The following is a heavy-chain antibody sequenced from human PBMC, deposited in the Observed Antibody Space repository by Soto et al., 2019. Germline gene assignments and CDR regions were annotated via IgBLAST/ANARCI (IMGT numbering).Heavy chain of an antibody. Sequence: EVQLLESGGGLVQPGGSLRLSCAASGLTFSGYGMSWVRQAPGTGLEWVSAISGSGSTTYYADSVKGRFNIPRDDSKNILFLQMNSLRAEDTAVYYCVTRSRGLQSSPPRLDSWGQGTLVTVSS. D-gene: IGHD4-4*01. CDR3: VTRSRGLQSSPPRLDS. CDR2: ISGSGSTT. CDR1: GLTFSGYG. V-gene: IGHV3-23*01. J-gene: IGHJ4*02.